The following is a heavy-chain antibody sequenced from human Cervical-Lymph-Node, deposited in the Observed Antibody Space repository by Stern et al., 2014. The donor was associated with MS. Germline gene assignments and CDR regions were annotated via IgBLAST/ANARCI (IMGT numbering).Heavy chain of an antibody. Sequence: QVQLVESGPGLVKPSQTLSLTCSVSGDSISRITYYWSWIRQHPGKGLEWLGEMFYGGSTYYNPSLKSRLTISIDASKNQFSLKLSSLTAADTGVYYCARVFKATHYYYGMDVWGQGATVIVSS. CDR1: GDSISRITYY. CDR2: MFYGGST. J-gene: IGHJ6*02. V-gene: IGHV4-31*03. CDR3: ARVFKATHYYYGMDV.